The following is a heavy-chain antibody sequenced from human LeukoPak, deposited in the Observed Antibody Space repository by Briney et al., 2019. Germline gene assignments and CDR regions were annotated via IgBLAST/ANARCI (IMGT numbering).Heavy chain of an antibody. CDR3: ARTVGATFPGY. Sequence: GGSLRLSCAASGFTFSSYGMHWVRQAPGKGLDWVAFIHFDGNTNFSSDSVKGRFTISRDNAKNSLYLQMNSLRAEDTAVYYCARTVGATFPGYWGQGTLVTVSS. V-gene: IGHV3-30*02. J-gene: IGHJ4*02. CDR1: GFTFSSYG. D-gene: IGHD1-26*01. CDR2: IHFDGNTN.